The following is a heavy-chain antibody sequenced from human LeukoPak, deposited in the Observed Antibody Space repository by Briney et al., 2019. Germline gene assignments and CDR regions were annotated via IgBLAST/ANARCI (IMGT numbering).Heavy chain of an antibody. Sequence: PGGSLRLSGAASGFIFSTYWMMWARQAPGKGLEWVANMKGDGSEIHYVDSVKGRFTISRDNAKNSLYLQMNSLRPEDTAVYYCARPAYTAAYDLWGQGTMVTVSS. CDR2: MKGDGSEI. CDR1: GFIFSTYW. D-gene: IGHD3-16*01. J-gene: IGHJ3*01. V-gene: IGHV3-7*01. CDR3: ARPAYTAAYDL.